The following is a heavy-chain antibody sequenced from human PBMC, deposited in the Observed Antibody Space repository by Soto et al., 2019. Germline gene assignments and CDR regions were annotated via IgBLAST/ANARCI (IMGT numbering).Heavy chain of an antibody. V-gene: IGHV3-7*01. CDR1: GFTLSRYW. Sequence: PGGSLRLSCAASGFTLSRYWMSWVRQAPGKELEWVANIKEDGSEKYYVDSVKGRFTISRDNAKNSLFLEMNSLRAEDTSAYFCARSLGWRDAIDIWGQGTMVTVSS. CDR3: ARSLGWRDAIDI. J-gene: IGHJ3*02. D-gene: IGHD2-15*01. CDR2: IKEDGSEK.